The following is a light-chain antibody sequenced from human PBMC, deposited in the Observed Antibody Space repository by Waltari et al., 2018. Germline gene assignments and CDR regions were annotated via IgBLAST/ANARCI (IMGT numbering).Light chain of an antibody. CDR3: QQRSDWPPIT. V-gene: IGKV3-11*01. CDR1: QSISSY. CDR2: DAS. Sequence: EIVLTQSPATLSLSPGERATLSCRASQSISSYLAWYQQKPGQAPRLLIYDASNRATGSPARFSGSGSGTDFTLTISSLEPEDFALYYCQQRSDWPPITFGQGTRLEIK. J-gene: IGKJ5*01.